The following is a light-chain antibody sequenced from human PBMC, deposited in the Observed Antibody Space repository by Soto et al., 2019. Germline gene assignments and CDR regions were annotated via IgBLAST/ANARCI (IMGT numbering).Light chain of an antibody. J-gene: IGLJ3*02. CDR3: GTWDSSLSAEM. CDR2: END. V-gene: IGLV1-51*01. CDR1: SSNIGNNY. Sequence: QSVLTQPPSVSAAPGQKVTISCSGSSSNIGNNYVSWYQQLPGTAPKLLIYENDKRPSGIPDRFSGSKSGTSATLGITGHQTGDEADFYCGTWDSSLSAEMFGGGTELTVL.